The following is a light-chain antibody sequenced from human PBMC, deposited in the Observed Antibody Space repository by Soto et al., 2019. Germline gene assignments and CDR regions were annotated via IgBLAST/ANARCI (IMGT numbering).Light chain of an antibody. J-gene: IGKJ4*01. CDR3: QHNYSAPLT. V-gene: IGKV1-39*01. CDR1: QSISNY. CDR2: AAS. Sequence: SLSASVRDGVTVPCRASQSISNYFNWYQQKPGKAPKLLIYAASSLQSGVPARFSGSGSGTDFTLTISSLQPEDFATYYCQHNYSAPLTFGGGTKVDIK.